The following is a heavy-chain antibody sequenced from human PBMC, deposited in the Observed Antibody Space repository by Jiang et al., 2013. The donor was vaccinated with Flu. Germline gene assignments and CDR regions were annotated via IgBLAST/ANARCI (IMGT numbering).Heavy chain of an antibody. V-gene: IGHV3-9*01. J-gene: IGHJ1*01. CDR3: AKGGLRNYDGPVVVITLEYFQH. CDR2: ISWNSGSI. CDR1: GFTFDDYA. Sequence: SGGGLVQPGRSLRLSCAASGFTFDDYAMHWVRQAPGKGLEWVSGISWNSGSIGYADSVKGRFTISRDNAKNSLYLQMNSLRAEDTALYYCAKGGLRNYDGPVVVITLEYFQHWGQGTLVTVSS. D-gene: IGHD3-22*01.